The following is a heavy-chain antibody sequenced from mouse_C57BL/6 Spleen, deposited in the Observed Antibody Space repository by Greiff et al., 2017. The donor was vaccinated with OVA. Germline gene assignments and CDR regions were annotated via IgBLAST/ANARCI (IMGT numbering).Heavy chain of an antibody. CDR2: IDPENGDT. Sequence: VQLQQSGAELVRPGASVKLSCTASGFNIKDDYMHWVKQRPEQGLEWIGWIDPENGDTEYASKFQGKATITADTSSNTAYLQLSSLTSEDTAVYYCTGGEFDDWGQGTTLTVSS. CDR3: TGGEFDD. J-gene: IGHJ2*01. V-gene: IGHV14-4*01. CDR1: GFNIKDDY.